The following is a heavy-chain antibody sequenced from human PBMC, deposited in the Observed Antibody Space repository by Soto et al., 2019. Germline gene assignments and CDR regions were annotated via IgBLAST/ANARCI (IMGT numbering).Heavy chain of an antibody. D-gene: IGHD6-19*01. CDR3: AGMPYTSGLRFDP. CDR2: IYQSGVT. J-gene: IGHJ5*02. Sequence: PSETLSLTCNMSCDSYSISTYSWSWIRQPPGKALQWIGFIYQSGVTSYNPSLASRVSISLDRSNNQCSLKLKSVTAADTAVYFCAGMPYTSGLRFDPWGPGTLVT. CDR1: CDSYSISTYS. V-gene: IGHV4-30-2*01.